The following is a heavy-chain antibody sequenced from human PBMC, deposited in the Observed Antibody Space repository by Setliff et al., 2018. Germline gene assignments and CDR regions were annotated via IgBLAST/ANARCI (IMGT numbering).Heavy chain of an antibody. CDR1: GFIFSGYW. Sequence: PGGSLRLSCAASGFIFSGYWMHWVRQAPGKGLVWVSRINSDGSSTSYADSVKGRFTISRDNSKNTLYLQMNSLKTEDTAVYYCTTEPHYGSGYYYYMDVWGKGTTVTAP. V-gene: IGHV3-74*01. CDR2: INSDGSST. CDR3: TTEPHYGSGYYYYMDV. D-gene: IGHD3-10*01. J-gene: IGHJ6*03.